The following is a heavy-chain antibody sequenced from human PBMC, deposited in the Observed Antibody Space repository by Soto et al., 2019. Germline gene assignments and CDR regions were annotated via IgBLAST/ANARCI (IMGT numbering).Heavy chain of an antibody. CDR3: AKDSADCRGPAATSYSPSSGRDS. V-gene: IGHV3-23*01. J-gene: IGHJ6*02. D-gene: IGHD2-15*01. Sequence: EVQLLESGGGLVQPGESLRLSCAASGSTLSSYAMSWVRQAPGKGLEWVSSISGSGVSTYYADSVKGRFTISRDNSKDTWYLQMTSLRAEETAVYYVAKDSADCRGPAATSYSPSSGRDSWAQGTTVTVSS. CDR1: GSTLSSYA. CDR2: ISGSGVST.